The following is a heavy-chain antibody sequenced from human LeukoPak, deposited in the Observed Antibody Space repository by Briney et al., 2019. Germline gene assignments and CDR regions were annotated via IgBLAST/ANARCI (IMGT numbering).Heavy chain of an antibody. CDR2: IIPIFGTA. CDR1: GGTFSSYA. V-gene: IGHV1-69*05. CDR3: ARGENSPHCSGGSCRLGGNYYYYYGMDV. J-gene: IGHJ6*02. D-gene: IGHD2-15*01. Sequence: SVKVSCKASGGTFSSYAISWVRQAPGQGLEWMGGIIPIFGTANYAQKFQGRVTITTDESTSTAYMELSSLRSEDTAVYYCARGENSPHCSGGSCRLGGNYYYYYGMDVWGQGTTVTVSS.